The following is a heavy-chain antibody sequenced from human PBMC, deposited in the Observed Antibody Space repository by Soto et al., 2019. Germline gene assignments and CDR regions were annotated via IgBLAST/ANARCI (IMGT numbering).Heavy chain of an antibody. CDR3: ARVGYGDYGLDP. D-gene: IGHD4-17*01. J-gene: IGHJ5*02. CDR1: GGSISGGGYY. V-gene: IGHV4-31*03. CDR2: IYHSGST. Sequence: QVRLQESGPGLVKPSQTLSLTCTVSGGSISGGGYYWSWIRQYPWKGLEWIGYIYHSGSTYYNPSVKSRVTISVDTSKNQFSLKLSSVTAADTAAYYCARVGYGDYGLDPWGQGTLVTVSS.